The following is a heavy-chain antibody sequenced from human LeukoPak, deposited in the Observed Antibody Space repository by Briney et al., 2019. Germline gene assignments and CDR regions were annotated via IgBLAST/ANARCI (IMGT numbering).Heavy chain of an antibody. CDR1: GFTFGNYW. CDR2: MKQDGSET. V-gene: IGHV3-7*01. Sequence: GGSLRLSCAAYGFTFGNYWMSWVRQAPGTGLEWVANMKQDGSETYHADSVEDRFTIARDNAMNSLYLQISSLRAEDTAVYFWARSDSSRWYSLQDSWGQGTLVTVSS. CDR3: ARSDSSRWYSLQDS. D-gene: IGHD6-13*01. J-gene: IGHJ4*02.